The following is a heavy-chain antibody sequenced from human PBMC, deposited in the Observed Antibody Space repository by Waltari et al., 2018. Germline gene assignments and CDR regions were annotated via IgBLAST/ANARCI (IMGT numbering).Heavy chain of an antibody. CDR2: ISITSSIR. J-gene: IGHJ4*02. CDR3: VRVVYSTSSDYFDH. Sequence: EVQVVESGGGLVQPGGSLRLSCVASGFNFNIYSMSWVRQAPGTGLEWISHISITSSIRYYADSVKGRFSISRDNAKNSLFLQMNSLGAEDTAVYYCVRVVYSTSSDYFDHWGQGTLVTVSS. D-gene: IGHD6-6*01. CDR1: GFNFNIYS. V-gene: IGHV3-48*04.